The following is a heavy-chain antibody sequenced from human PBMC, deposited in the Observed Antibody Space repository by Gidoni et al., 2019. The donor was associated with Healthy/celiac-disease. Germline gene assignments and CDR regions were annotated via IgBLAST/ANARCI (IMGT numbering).Heavy chain of an antibody. V-gene: IGHV1-18*01. CDR3: ARDSDIVVVVASRENWFDP. J-gene: IGHJ5*02. CDR1: GYTFTSYG. Sequence: QVQLVQSGAEVKKPGASVKVSCKASGYTFTSYGISWVRQAPGQGLEWMGWISAYNGNTNYAQKLQGRVTMTTDTSTSTAYMELRSLRSDDTAVYYCARDSDIVVVVASRENWFDPWGQGTLVTVSS. D-gene: IGHD2-15*01. CDR2: ISAYNGNT.